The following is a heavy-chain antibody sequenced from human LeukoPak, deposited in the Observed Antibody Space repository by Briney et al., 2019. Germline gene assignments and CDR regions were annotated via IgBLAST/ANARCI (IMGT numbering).Heavy chain of an antibody. CDR3: ARIRGGPIDY. D-gene: IGHD3-16*01. Sequence: GGSLRLSCAASGFTLSTYAMHWVRQAPGKGLEWVAVISYDGTDTYYADSVKGRFTISRDTSKNSLYLQMNGLRAEDTAVFYCARIRGGPIDYWGQGTLVTVSS. V-gene: IGHV3-30-3*01. J-gene: IGHJ4*02. CDR2: ISYDGTDT. CDR1: GFTLSTYA.